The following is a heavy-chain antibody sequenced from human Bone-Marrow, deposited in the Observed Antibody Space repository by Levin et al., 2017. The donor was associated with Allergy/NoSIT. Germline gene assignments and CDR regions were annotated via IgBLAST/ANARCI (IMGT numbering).Heavy chain of an antibody. CDR3: ARGGEGVLRFFE. CDR1: GSSISSGYF. D-gene: IGHD3-3*01. V-gene: IGHV4-38-2*01. Sequence: SETLSLTCAVSGSSISSGYFWAWIRQPPGKGLEWIASLYYSGGAFYNSSLKSRVTISRDTSKNQFSLNLNSVTAADTALYYCARGGEGVLRFFEWGQGTLVTVSS. CDR2: LYYSGGA. J-gene: IGHJ4*02.